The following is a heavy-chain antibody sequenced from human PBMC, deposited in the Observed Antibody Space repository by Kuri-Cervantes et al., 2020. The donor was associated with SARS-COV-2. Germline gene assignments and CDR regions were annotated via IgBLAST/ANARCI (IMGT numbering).Heavy chain of an antibody. V-gene: IGHV1-8*03. D-gene: IGHD3-3*01. CDR3: ARAVRFLEWSDL. CDR1: GYTFTSYD. Sequence: ASVKVSCKASGYTFTSYDINWVRQATGQGLEWMGWMNPNSGNTGYAQKFQGGVTITRNTSISTAYMELSSLRSEDTAVYYCARAVRFLEWSDLWGQGTLVTVSS. J-gene: IGHJ5*02. CDR2: MNPNSGNT.